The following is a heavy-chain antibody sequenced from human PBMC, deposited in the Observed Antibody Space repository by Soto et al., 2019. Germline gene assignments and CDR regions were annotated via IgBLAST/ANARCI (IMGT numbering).Heavy chain of an antibody. CDR2: INPNSGDT. CDR1: GYTFTGYY. D-gene: IGHD6-6*01. CDR3: ARSLSTIGGRPDS. V-gene: IGHV1-2*02. J-gene: IGHJ4*02. Sequence: EALLNVSCKASGYTFTGYYMHWVRQAPGQGLEWMGWINPNSGDTKYAQKFQGRVTMTRDTSTRTAYMEVSRLTSDDTAVYYCARSLSTIGGRPDSWGQGTLVTVSS.